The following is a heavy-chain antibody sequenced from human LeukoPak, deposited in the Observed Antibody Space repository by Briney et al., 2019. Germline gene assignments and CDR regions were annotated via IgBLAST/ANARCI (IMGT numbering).Heavy chain of an antibody. V-gene: IGHV3-66*01. J-gene: IGHJ6*02. Sequence: PGGSLRLSCAASGFTVSSNYMSWVRQAPGKGLEWVSVIYSGGSTYYADSVKGRFTISRDNSKNTLYLQMNSLRAEGMGVYYCARELVGAIGYGMDVWGQGTTVTVSS. CDR2: IYSGGST. CDR1: GFTVSSNY. CDR3: ARELVGAIGYGMDV. D-gene: IGHD1-26*01.